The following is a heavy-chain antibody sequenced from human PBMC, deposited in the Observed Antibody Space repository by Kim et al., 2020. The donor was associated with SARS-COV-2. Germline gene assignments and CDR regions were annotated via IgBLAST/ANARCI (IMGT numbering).Heavy chain of an antibody. J-gene: IGHJ3*01. CDR2: IFHKGST. Sequence: SETLSLTCVVSGGSISSSNWWSWVRQPPGKGLEWIGEIFHKGSTNYNPSLKSRITMSVDRSNNQFSLRLNSLTAADTAVYYCASLTELRYRHDPPPDAVHVWGQGTAVIVSS. CDR1: GGSISSSNW. V-gene: IGHV4-4*02. D-gene: IGHD3-10*01. CDR3: ASLTELRYRHDPPPDAVHV.